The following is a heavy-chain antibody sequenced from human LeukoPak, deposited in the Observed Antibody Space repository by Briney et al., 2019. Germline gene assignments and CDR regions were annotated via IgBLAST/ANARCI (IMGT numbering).Heavy chain of an antibody. J-gene: IGHJ4*02. CDR2: IWYDGSNK. CDR3: ARGEYYYDSSGLDY. D-gene: IGHD3-22*01. CDR1: GFTFSDYD. Sequence: PGGSLRLSCAASGFTFSDYDMHWVRQAPGKGLEWVAVIWYDGSNKYYADSVKGRFTISRDNSKNTLYLQMNSLRAEDTAVYYCARGEYYYDSSGLDYWGQGTLVTVSS. V-gene: IGHV3-33*01.